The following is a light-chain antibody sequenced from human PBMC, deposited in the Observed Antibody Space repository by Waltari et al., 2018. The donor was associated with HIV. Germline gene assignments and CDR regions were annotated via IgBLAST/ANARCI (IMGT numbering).Light chain of an antibody. J-gene: IGLJ1*01. CDR1: NIGSKS. CDR3: QVWDSSSDHPGV. CDR2: NES. Sequence: SYVLTQPPSVSVAPGKTARITCGGNNIGSKSVHWYQQKPGQAPVLVIYNESDRPSGLPERFSGANSGNTATLTISRVEAGDEADYYCQVWDSSSDHPGVFGTGTKVTVL. V-gene: IGLV3-21*04.